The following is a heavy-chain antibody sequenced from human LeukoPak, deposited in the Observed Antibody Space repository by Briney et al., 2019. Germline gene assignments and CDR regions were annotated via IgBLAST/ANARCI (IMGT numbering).Heavy chain of an antibody. CDR2: IIPIFGTA. CDR3: ARVFCSSTSCYYYFDY. J-gene: IGHJ4*02. Sequence: GSSVKASCKASGGTFSSYAISWVRQAPGQGLEWMGGIIPIFGTANYAQKFQGRVTITADESTSTAYMELSSLRSEDTAVYHCARVFCSSTSCYYYFDYWGQGTLVTVSS. CDR1: GGTFSSYA. V-gene: IGHV1-69*01. D-gene: IGHD2-2*01.